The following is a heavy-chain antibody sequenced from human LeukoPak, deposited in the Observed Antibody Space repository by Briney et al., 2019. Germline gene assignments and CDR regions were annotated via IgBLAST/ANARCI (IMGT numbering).Heavy chain of an antibody. CDR3: ANGANSGSYFED. CDR1: GASISSNY. V-gene: IGHV4-4*07. D-gene: IGHD1-26*01. CDR2: MYTSGNT. Sequence: SETLSLTCTVSGASISSNYWSWIRQPAGKGLEWIGRMYTSGNTHYSPSLKSRDTMSVDTSKNQFSLNLTSVTAADTAVYYCANGANSGSYFEDWGQGTLVTVSS. J-gene: IGHJ4*02.